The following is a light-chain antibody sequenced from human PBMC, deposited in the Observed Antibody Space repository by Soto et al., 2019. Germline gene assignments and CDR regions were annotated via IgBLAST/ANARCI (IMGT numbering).Light chain of an antibody. CDR2: AAS. J-gene: IGKJ3*01. Sequence: DIQLTQSPSFLSASVGDRVTITCRASQGISSYLAWYQQKPGKAPKLLIYAASTLQSGVPSRFSGSGSGTEFTLTISSLQPEDFATKYCQQLNSYQLTFGPGTKVDIK. CDR3: QQLNSYQLT. V-gene: IGKV1-9*01. CDR1: QGISSY.